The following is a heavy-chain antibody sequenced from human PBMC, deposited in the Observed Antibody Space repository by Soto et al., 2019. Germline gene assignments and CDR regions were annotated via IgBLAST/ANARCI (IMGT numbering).Heavy chain of an antibody. J-gene: IGHJ5*02. Sequence: GASVKVSCKASGYTFTSYGISCVRQAPGQGLEWMGWISAYNGNTNYAQKLQGRVTMTTDTSTSTAYMELRSLRSDDTAVYYCAKIPLLQSNWFDPWGQGTLVTVSS. CDR1: GYTFTSYG. CDR2: ISAYNGNT. CDR3: AKIPLLQSNWFDP. D-gene: IGHD2-15*01. V-gene: IGHV1-18*01.